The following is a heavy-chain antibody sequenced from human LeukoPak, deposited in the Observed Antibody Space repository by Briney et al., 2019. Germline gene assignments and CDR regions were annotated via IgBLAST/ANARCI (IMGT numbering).Heavy chain of an antibody. CDR3: ARDPVLRYFDWYTSGFDP. V-gene: IGHV4-4*07. Sequence: SETLSLTCTVSGGSISSYYWSWIRQPAGKGREWIGRIYTSGSTNYNPSLKSRVTMSVDTSKNQFSLKLSSVTAADTAVYYCARDPVLRYFDWYTSGFDPWGQGTLVTVSS. CDR2: IYTSGST. CDR1: GGSISSYY. J-gene: IGHJ5*02. D-gene: IGHD3-9*01.